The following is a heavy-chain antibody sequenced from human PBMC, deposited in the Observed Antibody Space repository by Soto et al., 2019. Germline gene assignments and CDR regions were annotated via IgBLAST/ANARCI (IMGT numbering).Heavy chain of an antibody. J-gene: IGHJ5*02. V-gene: IGHV3-30*18. CDR1: GFTFKNYA. CDR2: ISYDGTKK. CDR3: AKDAIDP. Sequence: GGSLRLSCVVSGFTFKNYAIHWVRQAPGRGLEWVSLISYDGTKKFYVDSVRGRFTISRDNSFNTVYLQMDSLRLEDTATYFCAKDAIDPWGQGTLVTVSS.